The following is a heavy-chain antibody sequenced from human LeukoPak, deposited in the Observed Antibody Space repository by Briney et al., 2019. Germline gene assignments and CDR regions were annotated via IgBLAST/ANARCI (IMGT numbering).Heavy chain of an antibody. J-gene: IGHJ5*01. CDR1: GYTFTGYY. CDR2: INPNSGGT. CDR3: ARGLYCSSTSCHGWFDP. D-gene: IGHD2-2*01. V-gene: IGHV1-2*02. Sequence: ASVKVSCKASGYTFTGYYMHWVRQAPGQGLEWMGWINPNSGGTNYAQKFQGRVTMTRDTSISTAYMELSRLRSDDTAVYYCARGLYCSSTSCHGWFDPWGQGSLVTVSS.